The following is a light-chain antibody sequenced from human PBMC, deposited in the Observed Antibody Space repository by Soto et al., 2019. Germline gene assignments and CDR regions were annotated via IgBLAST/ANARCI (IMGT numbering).Light chain of an antibody. CDR2: DVS. Sequence: QSALTQPASVSGSPGQSISISCTGTSSDDGGYNYVSWYQQHPGKAPKLMIYDVSNRPSGVSNRFSGSKSGNTASLTISGLHAEDEADYYCSSSTSSSTLVVFGGGTKLTVL. V-gene: IGLV2-14*01. CDR1: SSDDGGYNY. J-gene: IGLJ2*01. CDR3: SSSTSSSTLVV.